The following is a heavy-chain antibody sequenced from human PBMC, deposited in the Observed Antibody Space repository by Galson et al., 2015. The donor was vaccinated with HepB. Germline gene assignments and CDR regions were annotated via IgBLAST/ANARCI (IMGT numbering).Heavy chain of an antibody. CDR1: GFAVSSHY. CDR2: LYSGGGT. CDR3: AREKTMATVDYFDY. D-gene: IGHD5-24*01. Sequence: SLRLSCAASGFAVSSHYMTWVRQAPGKGLECVSVLYSGGGTYYADSVKGRFTISRDNSKNTLYVQMDSLRAADTAVYYCAREKTMATVDYFDYWGQGTLVTVSS. V-gene: IGHV3-53*01. J-gene: IGHJ4*02.